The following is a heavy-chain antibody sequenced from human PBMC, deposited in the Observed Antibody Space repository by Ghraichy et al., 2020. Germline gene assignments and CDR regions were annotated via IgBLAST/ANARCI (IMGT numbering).Heavy chain of an antibody. CDR1: GFTFSGHW. D-gene: IGHD6-25*01. CDR3: ARGSGWLIDY. CDR2: IKQDGSET. Sequence: GESLNISCAASGFTFSGHWMMWVRQPPGKGLEWVATIKQDGSETYFVDSVEGRVTISRDNAKSSLFLQLNSLGAEDTALYYCARGSGWLIDYWGQGALVIVSS. J-gene: IGHJ4*02. V-gene: IGHV3-7*03.